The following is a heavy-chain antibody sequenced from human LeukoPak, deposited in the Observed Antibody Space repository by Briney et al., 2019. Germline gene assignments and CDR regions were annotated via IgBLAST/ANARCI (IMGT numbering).Heavy chain of an antibody. CDR3: ARDGDQYRSSSRGFDY. CDR1: GYTFTSYG. V-gene: IGHV1-18*01. Sequence: ASVKVCCKASGYTFTSYGISWVRQAPGQGLEWMGWISAYNGNTNYAQKLQGRVTMTTDTSTSTAYMELRSLRSDDTAVYYCARDGDQYRSSSRGFDYWGQGTLVTVSS. J-gene: IGHJ4*02. D-gene: IGHD6-6*01. CDR2: ISAYNGNT.